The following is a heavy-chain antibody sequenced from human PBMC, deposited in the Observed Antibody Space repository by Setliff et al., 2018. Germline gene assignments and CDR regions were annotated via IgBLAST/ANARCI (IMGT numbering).Heavy chain of an antibody. CDR2: VYSSGIT. V-gene: IGHV4-59*11. CDR3: ARETTAWGYVDTAMVTFIDQ. D-gene: IGHD5-18*01. J-gene: IGHJ4*02. Sequence: KPSETLSLTCTVSGGSISSQDWSWIRQPPGKGLEWIGYVYSSGITNYNPSLKSRVTMSVGTSKNQFSLKLSSVTAVDTAVYYCARETTAWGYVDTAMVTFIDQWGQGTLVTVSS. CDR1: GGSISSQD.